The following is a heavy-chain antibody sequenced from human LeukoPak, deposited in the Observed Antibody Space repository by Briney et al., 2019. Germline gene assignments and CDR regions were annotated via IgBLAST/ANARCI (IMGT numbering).Heavy chain of an antibody. CDR2: IKQDGSDS. CDR3: AREAIVAGTGDDAFDI. V-gene: IGHV3-7*01. J-gene: IGHJ3*02. Sequence: GGSLTLSCAASGCTFSRHYMSWVRQAPGKGQERVANIKQDGSDSYYEDSVKGRFTISRDNAKNSLYLQMNSLRPEDTAVYYCAREAIVAGTGDDAFDIWGQGTMVAVSS. CDR1: GCTFSRHY. D-gene: IGHD2-21*02.